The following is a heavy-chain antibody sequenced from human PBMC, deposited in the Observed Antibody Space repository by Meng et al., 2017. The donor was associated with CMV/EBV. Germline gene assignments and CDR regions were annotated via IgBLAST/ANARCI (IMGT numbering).Heavy chain of an antibody. CDR3: ARGGNCFDS. Sequence: QVESQVAGPGPVKPSQTLSLTCTVSGGSIRSVRYYSVSRRQPAGKVLAMIGRIYTSGSTNANPSLKSGVTDSVAPSKNQCSLKQSSGTASYTAVYYGARGGNCFDSWGQGTLVTVSS. J-gene: IGHJ5*01. CDR1: GGSIRSVRYY. CDR2: IYTSGST. V-gene: IGHV4-61*02.